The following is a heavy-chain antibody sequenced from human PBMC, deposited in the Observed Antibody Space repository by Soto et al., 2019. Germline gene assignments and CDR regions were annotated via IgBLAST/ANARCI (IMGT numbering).Heavy chain of an antibody. J-gene: IGHJ5*02. CDR1: GYSFSDYW. CDR3: ARRGQNCGTSTCRFDP. Sequence: GESLKISCKASGYSFSDYWIGWVRQMPGRGLEWMGIIYPGDSDTRYSASFQGQVTISADKSISTTFLQWSSLKASDTAMYYWARRGQNCGTSTCRFDPCGQGTLVTVSS. D-gene: IGHD2-21*01. CDR2: IYPGDSDT. V-gene: IGHV5-51*01.